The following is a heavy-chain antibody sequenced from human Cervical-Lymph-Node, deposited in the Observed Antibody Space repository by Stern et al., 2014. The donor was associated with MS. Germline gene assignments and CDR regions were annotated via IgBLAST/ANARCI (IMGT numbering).Heavy chain of an antibody. CDR3: SRDADGYSLVFGY. CDR1: GGSIRNAEYY. D-gene: IGHD1-26*01. Sequence: QVQLQESGPGLVKPSQTLSLTCAVTGGSIRNAEYYWSWIRQSPGKGLEWIGYIHNSGTTYYNPSLRSRLTMSVDTSKNQFSLKLRSVTAADTAVYYCSRDADGYSLVFGYWGRGTLVTVPS. CDR2: IHNSGTT. J-gene: IGHJ4*02. V-gene: IGHV4-30-4*01.